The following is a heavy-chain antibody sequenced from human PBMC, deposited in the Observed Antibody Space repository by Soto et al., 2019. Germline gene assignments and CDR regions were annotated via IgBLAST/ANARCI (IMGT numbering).Heavy chain of an antibody. D-gene: IGHD2-15*01. V-gene: IGHV3-33*01. CDR3: ARGQGGSYCSGGTCYPKGLGY. CDR2: IWYDGSKE. Sequence: QVQLVESGGGVVQPGRSLRLSCAASGFSFRTYGMHWVRQAPGKGLEWVAVIWYDGSKEYYADSVKGRFTISRDNSKNTLYLQMNSLTAEDTAVYYCARGQGGSYCSGGTCYPKGLGYWGQGTLVTVSS. J-gene: IGHJ4*02. CDR1: GFSFRTYG.